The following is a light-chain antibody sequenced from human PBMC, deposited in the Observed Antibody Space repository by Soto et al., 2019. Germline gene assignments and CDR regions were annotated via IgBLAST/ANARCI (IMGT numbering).Light chain of an antibody. V-gene: IGKV4-1*01. CDR3: QQYYPTPPT. J-gene: IGKJ1*01. Sequence: DIVMTQSPDSLAKSLGERATINCKSSQSVLYSSNNKNFLAWYQQKPGQPPKLLIYWASTRESGVPDRFSGSGSGTDFTLTINSLQAEDVAVYYCQQYYPTPPTFGQGTKVEIK. CDR1: QSVLYSSNNKNF. CDR2: WAS.